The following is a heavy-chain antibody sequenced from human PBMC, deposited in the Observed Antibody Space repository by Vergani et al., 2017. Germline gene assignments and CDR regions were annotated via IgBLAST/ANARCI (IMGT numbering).Heavy chain of an antibody. J-gene: IGHJ4*02. CDR1: GGSISSSSYY. CDR2: IYYSGST. D-gene: IGHD2-2*01. V-gene: IGHV4-39*02. CDR3: ARDRRYQLLSRHPNFDY. Sequence: QLQLQESGPGLVKPSETLSLTCTVSGGSISSSSYYWGWIRQPPGKGLEWIGSIYYSGSTYYNPSLKSRVTISVDTSKNQFSLKLSSVTAADTAVYYCARDRRYQLLSRHPNFDYWGQGTLVTVSS.